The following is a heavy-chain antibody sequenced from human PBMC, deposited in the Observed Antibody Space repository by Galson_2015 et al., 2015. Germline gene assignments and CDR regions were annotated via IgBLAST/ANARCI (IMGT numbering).Heavy chain of an antibody. CDR3: ARDMPDSVPAAILGY. CDR1: GFTFTSYY. D-gene: IGHD2-2*01. Sequence: SVKVSCKASGFTFTSYYMHWVRQAPGQGLEWMGIINPSGGSTGYAQKFQGRVTMTRNTSTSTVYMELSSLRSEDTAVCYCARDMPDSVPAAILGYWGQGTLVTVSS. V-gene: IGHV1-46*01. CDR2: INPSGGST. J-gene: IGHJ4*02.